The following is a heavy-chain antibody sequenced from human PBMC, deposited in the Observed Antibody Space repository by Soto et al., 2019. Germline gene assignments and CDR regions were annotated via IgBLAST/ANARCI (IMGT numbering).Heavy chain of an antibody. D-gene: IGHD4-17*01. CDR1: GGSISSYY. V-gene: IGHV4-59*08. CDR2: IYYSGST. J-gene: IGHJ4*02. Sequence: SETLSLTCTVSGGSISSYYWSWIRQPPGKGLEWIGYIYYSGSTNYNPSLKSRVTISVDTSKNQFSLKLSSVTAADTAVYYCARHGVTGGDYDFGYWGQGTLVT. CDR3: ARHGVTGGDYDFGY.